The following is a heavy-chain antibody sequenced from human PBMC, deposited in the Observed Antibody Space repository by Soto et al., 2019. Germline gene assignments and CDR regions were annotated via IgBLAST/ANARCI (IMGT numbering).Heavy chain of an antibody. J-gene: IGHJ1*01. V-gene: IGHV3-23*01. CDR2: ISGSGGST. D-gene: IGHD3-9*01. Sequence: GGSLRLSCAASGFTFSSYAMSWVRQAPGKGLEWVSAISGSGGSTYYADSVKGRFTISRDNSKNTLYLQMNSLRAEDTAVYYWAKDPPPSVDSAPTFQHWGRGPLVTFSS. CDR1: GFTFSSYA. CDR3: AKDPPPSVDSAPTFQH.